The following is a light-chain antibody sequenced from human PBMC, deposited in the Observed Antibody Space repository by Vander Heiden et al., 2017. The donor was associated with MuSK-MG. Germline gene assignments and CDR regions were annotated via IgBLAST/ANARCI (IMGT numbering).Light chain of an antibody. CDR1: NSGSKD. V-gene: IGLV3-9*01. CDR2: RDN. CDR3: QEWDSSTWV. J-gene: IGLJ2*01. Sequence: YELTQPLSVSVALGQTTRMTCWEKNSGSKDVHWYQQKPGPAPVLVIYRDNNRPAGIPERFSGSNSGNTATPTISRAQVGDDDDYDCQEWDSSTWVFGGGTKLTVL.